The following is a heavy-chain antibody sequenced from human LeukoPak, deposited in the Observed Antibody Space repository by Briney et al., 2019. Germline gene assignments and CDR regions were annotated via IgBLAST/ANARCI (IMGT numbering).Heavy chain of an antibody. Sequence: PSETLSLTCTVSGGSISSSSYYWGWIRQPPGQGLEWIGSIYYSGDTYYNPSLKSRRVTIPLDTSKNQFSLRLSSVTAADTAVYYCARHQWHYYYYMGVWGKGSTVTVSS. CDR3: ARHQWHYYYYMGV. CDR1: GGSISSSSYY. D-gene: IGHD6-19*01. CDR2: IYYSGDT. J-gene: IGHJ6*03. V-gene: IGHV4-39*01.